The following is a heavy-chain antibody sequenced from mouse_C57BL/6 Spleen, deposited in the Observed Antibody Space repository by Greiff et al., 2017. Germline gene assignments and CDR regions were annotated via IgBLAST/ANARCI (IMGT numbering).Heavy chain of an antibody. D-gene: IGHD1-1*01. V-gene: IGHV1-53*01. CDR2: INPSNGGT. CDR1: GYTFTSYW. CDR3: ARVRSTGRPSFYYAMDY. J-gene: IGHJ4*01. Sequence: VKLQQPGTELVKPGASVKLSCKASGYTFTSYWMHWVKQRPGQGLEWIGNINPSNGGTNYNEKFKSKATLTVDKSSSTAYMQLSSLTSEDSAVYYCARVRSTGRPSFYYAMDYWGQGTSVTVSS.